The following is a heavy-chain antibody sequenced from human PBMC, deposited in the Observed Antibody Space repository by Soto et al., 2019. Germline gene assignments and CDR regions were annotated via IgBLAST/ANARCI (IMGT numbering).Heavy chain of an antibody. J-gene: IGHJ5*02. Sequence: QVQLVQSGAEVKKPGSSVKVSCKASGGTFSSYAISWVRQAPGQGLEWMGGIIPIFGTANYAQKFQGRVTITADESTSTAYMELSSLRSEDTVVYYCARDEDIAAAGTAGFDPWGQGTLVTVSS. CDR3: ARDEDIAAAGTAGFDP. D-gene: IGHD6-13*01. CDR1: GGTFSSYA. CDR2: IIPIFGTA. V-gene: IGHV1-69*12.